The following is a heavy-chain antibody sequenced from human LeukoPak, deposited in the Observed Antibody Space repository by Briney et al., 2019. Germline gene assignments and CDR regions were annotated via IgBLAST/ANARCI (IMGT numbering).Heavy chain of an antibody. D-gene: IGHD6-19*01. Sequence: GGSLRLSCAASGFAFSSYWMHWVRQAPGKGLVWVSRINSDGSYTGYAGSVTGRFTISRDNAKNTVYLQMNSLRAEDTAVYYCARPGIAVTGDYWGQGILVTVSS. CDR2: INSDGSYT. V-gene: IGHV3-74*01. CDR1: GFAFSSYW. J-gene: IGHJ4*02. CDR3: ARPGIAVTGDY.